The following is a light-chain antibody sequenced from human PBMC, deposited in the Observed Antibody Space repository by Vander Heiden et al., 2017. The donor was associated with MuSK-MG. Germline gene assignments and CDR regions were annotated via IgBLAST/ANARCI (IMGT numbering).Light chain of an antibody. CDR1: QSINSY. CDR3: QQSFSTPRT. Sequence: DIQMTQSPSSLSASVGDRVTITCRASQSINSYLNWYQQKPGKAPKLLIYAASSLQRGVPSRFSGSGSGTDFTLTISSLQPEDFATYFCQQSFSTPRTFGQGTKVDLK. CDR2: AAS. J-gene: IGKJ1*01. V-gene: IGKV1-39*01.